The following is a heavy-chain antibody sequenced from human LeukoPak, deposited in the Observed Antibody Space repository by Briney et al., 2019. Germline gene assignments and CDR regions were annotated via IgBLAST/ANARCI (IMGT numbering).Heavy chain of an antibody. V-gene: IGHV5-51*01. D-gene: IGHD6-13*01. CDR1: RYNFNMYW. CDR3: ARHAYSSSYTTFDP. CDR2: IYPDDSHT. J-gene: IGHJ5*02. Sequence: GESLKISCKASRYNFNMYWIGWVRQMPGKGLEWMGIIYPDDSHTIYSPSFQGQVTISVDKSISTAYLQWSSLKASDTAMYYCARHAYSSSYTTFDPWGQGTLVTVSS.